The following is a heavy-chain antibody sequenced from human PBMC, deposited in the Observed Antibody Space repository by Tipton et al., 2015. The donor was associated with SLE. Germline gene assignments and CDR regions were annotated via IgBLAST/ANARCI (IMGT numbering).Heavy chain of an antibody. J-gene: IGHJ3*01. V-gene: IGHV4-28*03. Sequence: TLSLTCSVSGYSINNDNWWGWIRQPPGKALEWIGYFHYTGLTYYNPSLKSRVSMSLDTSRKQFSLTLNSVTAADTAVYYCARDTDRGSSAYAGAFDFWGQGTVVTVSS. CDR3: ARDTDRGSSAYAGAFDF. CDR1: GYSINNDNW. D-gene: IGHD3-22*01. CDR2: FHYTGLT.